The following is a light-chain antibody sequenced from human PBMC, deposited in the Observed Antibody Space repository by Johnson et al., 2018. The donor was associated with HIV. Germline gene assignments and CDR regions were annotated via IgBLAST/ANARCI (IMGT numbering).Light chain of an antibody. CDR3: GTWDSSLSAGPYV. Sequence: QSVLTQPPSVSAAPGQKVTISCSGSSSNIGNNYVSWYQQLPGTAPKLLIYDNNERPSGIPDRFSGSKSGTSATLGITGLQTGDAADYYCGTWDSSLSAGPYVFGTGTKVTVL. CDR2: DNN. J-gene: IGLJ1*01. CDR1: SSNIGNNY. V-gene: IGLV1-51*01.